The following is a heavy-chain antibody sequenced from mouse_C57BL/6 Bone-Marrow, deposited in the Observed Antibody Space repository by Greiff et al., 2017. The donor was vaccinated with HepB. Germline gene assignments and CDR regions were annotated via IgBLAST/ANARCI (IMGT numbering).Heavy chain of an antibody. CDR1: GYSITSGYY. CDR3: ASKIY. V-gene: IGHV3-6*01. CDR2: ISYDGSN. J-gene: IGHJ2*01. Sequence: DVKLQESGPGLVKPSQSLSLTCSVTGYSITSGYYWNWIRQFPGNKLEWMGYISYDGSNNYNPSLKNRISITRDTSKNKFFLKLNSVTTEDTATYYCASKIYWGQGTTHTVSS.